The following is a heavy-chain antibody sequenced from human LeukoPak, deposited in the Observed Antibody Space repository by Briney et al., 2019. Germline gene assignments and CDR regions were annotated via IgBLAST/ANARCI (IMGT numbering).Heavy chain of an antibody. V-gene: IGHV4-34*01. J-gene: IGHJ4*02. CDR2: IHHSGRF. CDR1: GGSFSGYY. Sequence: SETLSLTCAVYGGSFSGYYWSWIRQPPGKGLEWIGEIHHSGRFNYNPSLKSRVTISVDTSKNQFSLKLSSVTAADTAVYYCARGGYFDWLYYFDYWGQGTLVTVSS. CDR3: ARGGYFDWLYYFDY. D-gene: IGHD3-9*01.